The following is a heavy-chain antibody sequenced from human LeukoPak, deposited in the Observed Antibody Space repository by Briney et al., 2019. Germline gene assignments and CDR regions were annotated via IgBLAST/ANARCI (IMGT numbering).Heavy chain of an antibody. Sequence: SETLSLTCAGYGGSFSGYYGSWIRRPPGKGLEWIGEINHSGSTNYSTSLKSRVTISVDTSKNQFSLKLSSVTAADTAVYYCVYIAAAGLFDYWGQGTLVTVSS. D-gene: IGHD6-13*01. V-gene: IGHV4-34*01. CDR2: INHSGST. J-gene: IGHJ4*02. CDR1: GGSFSGYY. CDR3: VYIAAAGLFDY.